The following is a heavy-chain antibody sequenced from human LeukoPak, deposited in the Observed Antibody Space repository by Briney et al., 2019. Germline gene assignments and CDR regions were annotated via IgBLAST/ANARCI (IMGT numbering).Heavy chain of an antibody. D-gene: IGHD6-6*01. Sequence: SETLSLTCTVSGGSISSSSYYWGWIRQPPGKGLEWIGSIYYSGSTYYNPSLKSRVTISVDTSKNQFSLKLSSVTAADTAVYYCARVRSIAARYDWFDPWGQGTLVTVSS. CDR3: ARVRSIAARYDWFDP. CDR1: GGSISSSSYY. CDR2: IYYSGST. V-gene: IGHV4-39*07. J-gene: IGHJ5*02.